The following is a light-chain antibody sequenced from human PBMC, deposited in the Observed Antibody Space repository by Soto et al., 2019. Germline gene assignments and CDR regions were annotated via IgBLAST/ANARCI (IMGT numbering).Light chain of an antibody. Sequence: EIVMTQSPATLSVSPGERATLSCRASQTISSNLAWYQQKPGQAPRLLIHGASTRAAGVPARFSGSGSGTEFTLPITSLQSEDFAVYYCQQYHNWPPQYTFGQGTQLQIK. CDR2: GAS. CDR3: QQYHNWPPQYT. J-gene: IGKJ2*01. V-gene: IGKV3-15*01. CDR1: QTISSN.